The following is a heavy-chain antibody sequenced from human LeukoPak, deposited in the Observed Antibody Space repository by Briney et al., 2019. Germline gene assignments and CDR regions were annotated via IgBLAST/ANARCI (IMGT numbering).Heavy chain of an antibody. CDR2: IIPIFGTA. Sequence: ASVKVSCKASGGTFSSYAISWVRQAPGQGLEWMGGIIPIFGTANYAQKFQGGVTITTDESTSTAYMELSSLRSEDTAVYYCARGHCSSTSCYEGLDWFDPWGQGTLVTVSS. CDR3: ARGHCSSTSCYEGLDWFDP. D-gene: IGHD2-2*01. J-gene: IGHJ5*02. V-gene: IGHV1-69*05. CDR1: GGTFSSYA.